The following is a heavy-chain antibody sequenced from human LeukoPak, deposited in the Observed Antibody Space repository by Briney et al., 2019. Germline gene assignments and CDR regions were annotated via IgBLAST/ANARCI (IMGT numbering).Heavy chain of an antibody. Sequence: GGSLRLSCAASGFTFRSYGMHWVRQAPGKGLVWVSHIDTDGSSTTYADSVKGRFTISRDNAKNTLYLQMNSLRAEDTAVYYCTRGRGSGWSGYYDYWGQGTLVTVSS. CDR2: IDTDGSST. D-gene: IGHD6-19*01. CDR1: GFTFRSYG. CDR3: TRGRGSGWSGYYDY. V-gene: IGHV3-74*01. J-gene: IGHJ4*02.